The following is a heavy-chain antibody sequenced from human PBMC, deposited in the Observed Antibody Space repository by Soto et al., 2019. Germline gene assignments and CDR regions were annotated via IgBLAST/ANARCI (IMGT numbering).Heavy chain of an antibody. V-gene: IGHV3-48*02. CDR1: GFTFTDYS. CDR3: ASCYGDYEFPCKY. Sequence: EVQLVESGGGLVQPGGSLRLSCEASGFTFTDYSMLWVRQAPGKGLEWVSYISSTSDIAFYVDSVKGRFTTSRDNAKNSLYLQMTSLRDEEPAVYYCASCYGDYEFPCKYWGKGTLATASS. J-gene: IGHJ4*02. D-gene: IGHD4-17*01. CDR2: ISSTSDIA.